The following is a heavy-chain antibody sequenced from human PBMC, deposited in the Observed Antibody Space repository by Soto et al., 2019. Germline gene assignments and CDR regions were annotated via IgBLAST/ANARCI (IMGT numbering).Heavy chain of an antibody. Sequence: QVRLQESGPGLVKPSQTLSLTCIVSGGAINSGDYYWSWIRQPPGKGLEWIGYIYYSGSTYYNPSLKSRLTISVDTSKNQFSMKLSSVTAADTAVYYCARDQGWFYFDYWGQGTLVTVSS. CDR1: GGAINSGDYY. CDR2: IYYSGST. V-gene: IGHV4-30-4*01. D-gene: IGHD3-10*01. J-gene: IGHJ4*02. CDR3: ARDQGWFYFDY.